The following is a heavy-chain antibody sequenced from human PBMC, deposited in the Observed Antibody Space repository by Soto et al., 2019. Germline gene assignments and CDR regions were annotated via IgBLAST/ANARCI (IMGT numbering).Heavy chain of an antibody. J-gene: IGHJ4*02. D-gene: IGHD6-6*01. CDR2: IFPSGDS. Sequence: QVLLQESGPGLVKPSETLSLTCTVSGGSISSLYWAWIRQPAGKGLEWLGRIFPSGDSHYNPSLTGRVSMSLDTSKTPFSLTGSNVTASDPAVYYCASASRCKSEYECFAWLDFWGQG. CDR1: GGSISSLY. CDR3: ASASRCKSEYECFAWLDF. V-gene: IGHV4-4*07.